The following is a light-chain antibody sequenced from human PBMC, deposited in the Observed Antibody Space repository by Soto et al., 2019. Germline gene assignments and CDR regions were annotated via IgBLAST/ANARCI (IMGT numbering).Light chain of an antibody. V-gene: IGKV1-5*03. Sequence: DIQMTQSPSTLSASVGDRVTITCRASQYIHNYLAWYQQKPGEAPKLLIYEAANLESGVPSRFSGIGTGTEFTITNSSLQPDYFATSYCQQSNNYPWTFGQGTRVEI. CDR3: QQSNNYPWT. CDR1: QYIHNY. J-gene: IGKJ1*01. CDR2: EAA.